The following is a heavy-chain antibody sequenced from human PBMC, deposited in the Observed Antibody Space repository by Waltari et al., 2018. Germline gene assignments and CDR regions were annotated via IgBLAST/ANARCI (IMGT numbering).Heavy chain of an antibody. Sequence: QVQLQQWGAGLLKPSETLSLTCAVYGGSFSGYYWSWIRQPPGKGLEWIGEINHSVSTNYNPSLKSRVTISVDTSKNQFSLKLSSVTAADTAVYYCARATTVTALPKVYFDYWGQGTLVTVSS. D-gene: IGHD4-17*01. V-gene: IGHV4-34*01. CDR3: ARATTVTALPKVYFDY. CDR1: GGSFSGYY. CDR2: INHSVST. J-gene: IGHJ4*02.